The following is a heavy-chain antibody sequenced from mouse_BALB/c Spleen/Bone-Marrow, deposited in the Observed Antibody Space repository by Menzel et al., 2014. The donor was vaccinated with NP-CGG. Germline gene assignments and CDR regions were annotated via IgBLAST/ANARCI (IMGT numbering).Heavy chain of an antibody. CDR3: AREKIYGNYLWYFDV. CDR2: IHPNSGNT. V-gene: IGHV1S130*01. Sequence: VQVVESGSVLVRPGASVKLSCKASGYTFTSSWMHWAKQRPGQGLEWIGEIHPNSGNTNYNEKFKGKATLTVDTSSSTACVDLRSLTSEDSAVYYCAREKIYGNYLWYFDVWGAGTPVTSPS. D-gene: IGHD2-1*01. CDR1: GYTFTSSW. J-gene: IGHJ1*01.